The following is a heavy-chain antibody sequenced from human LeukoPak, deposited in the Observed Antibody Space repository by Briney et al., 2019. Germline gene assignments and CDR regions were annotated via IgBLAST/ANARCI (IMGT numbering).Heavy chain of an antibody. CDR3: ARDGEGGAAAGY. Sequence: PGGSLRLSCAASGFTLSNYNMNWVRQAPGKGLEWVSFISDSSSHTFYSDSVKGRFTVSRDNVKNSLHLQMNSLRAKDTAIYYCARDGEGGAAAGYWGQGTLVTVSS. CDR1: GFTLSNYN. V-gene: IGHV3-48*01. CDR2: ISDSSSHT. J-gene: IGHJ4*02. D-gene: IGHD6-13*01.